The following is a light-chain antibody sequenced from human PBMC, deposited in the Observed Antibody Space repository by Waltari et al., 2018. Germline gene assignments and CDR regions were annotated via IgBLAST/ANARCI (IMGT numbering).Light chain of an antibody. CDR1: SSNIGSNT. V-gene: IGLV1-44*01. CDR3: AAWDDSLNGV. CDR2: SNN. J-gene: IGLJ3*02. Sequence: QSVLTQPPSASGTPGQRVTISCSGSSSNIGSNTVNWYQQLPGTAPKLLIYSNNPRPSGVPDRFSGSKSGTSPSLAISGLQSEHEADSYCAAWDDSLNGVFGAGTKLTVL.